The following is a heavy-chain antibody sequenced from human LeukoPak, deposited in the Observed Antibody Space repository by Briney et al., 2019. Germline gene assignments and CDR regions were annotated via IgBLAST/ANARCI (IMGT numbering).Heavy chain of an antibody. CDR2: TIPIFGTA. CDR3: ARAREPTADDAFDI. D-gene: IGHD1-26*01. CDR1: GGTFSSYA. Sequence: GASVKVSCKASGGTFSSYAISWVRQAPGQGLEWMGGTIPIFGTANYAQKFQGRVTITADKSTSTAYMELSSLRSEDTAVYYCARAREPTADDAFDIWGQGTMVTVSS. V-gene: IGHV1-69*06. J-gene: IGHJ3*02.